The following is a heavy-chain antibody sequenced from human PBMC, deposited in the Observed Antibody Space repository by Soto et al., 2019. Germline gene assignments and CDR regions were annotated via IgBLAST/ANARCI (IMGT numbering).Heavy chain of an antibody. V-gene: IGHV4-30-4*01. D-gene: IGHD4-17*01. CDR2: IYYSGST. CDR1: GASFSSGDSY. J-gene: IGHJ4*02. CDR3: ARFFYGDYLQGDY. Sequence: SETLSLTCTVSGASFSSGDSYWSWIRQPPGKGLEFIGYIYYSGSTYYNPSFKNQVNISLDTSKSQFSLNLSSLTAADTAVYYCARFFYGDYLQGDYWGQGTLVTVS.